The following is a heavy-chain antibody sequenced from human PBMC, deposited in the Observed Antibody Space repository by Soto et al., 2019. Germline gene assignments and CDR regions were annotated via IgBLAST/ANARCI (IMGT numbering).Heavy chain of an antibody. CDR1: GFTFSSYW. CDR2: ISTDGSNT. CDR3: VAFGGDRGGR. Sequence: PGGSLRFSCAASGFTFSSYWMHWVRQAPGKGLVWVSRISTDGSNTKYADSVKGRFTISRDNVKNTLFLQMDSLRAEDTAVYYWVAFGGDRGGRWGRGTLVTVSS. J-gene: IGHJ4*02. D-gene: IGHD2-21*02. V-gene: IGHV3-74*01.